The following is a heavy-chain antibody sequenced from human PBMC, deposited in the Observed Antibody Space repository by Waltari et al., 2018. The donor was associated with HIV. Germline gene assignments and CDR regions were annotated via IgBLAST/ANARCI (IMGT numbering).Heavy chain of an antibody. CDR1: GYAFAPYD. J-gene: IGHJ6*02. CDR3: ARGGSASMDV. CDR2: MSPNSGNT. Sequence: QVQLVQSGAAVKKPGASVKVSCKASGYAFAPYDVNWVRQATGQGPEWMGWMSPNSGNTVYAQEFQGRVTMTRDTSISTVYMELSSLTSEDTAVYYCARGGSASMDVWGQGTTVTVSS. V-gene: IGHV1-8*01.